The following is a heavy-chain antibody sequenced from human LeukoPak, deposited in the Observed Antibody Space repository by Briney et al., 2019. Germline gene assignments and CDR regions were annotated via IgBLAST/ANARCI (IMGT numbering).Heavy chain of an antibody. D-gene: IGHD3-10*01. Sequence: GGSLRLSCAASGFTFSSYAMSWVRQAPGKELEWVSAISGSGGSTYYADSVKGRFTISRDNSKNTLYLQMSSLSAEDTAVYYCARTTTPHYYGSGSYALGYWGQGTLVTVPS. V-gene: IGHV3-23*01. CDR2: ISGSGGST. CDR1: GFTFSSYA. J-gene: IGHJ4*02. CDR3: ARTTTPHYYGSGSYALGY.